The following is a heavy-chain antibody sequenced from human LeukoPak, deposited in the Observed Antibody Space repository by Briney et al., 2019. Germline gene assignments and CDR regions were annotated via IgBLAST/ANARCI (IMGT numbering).Heavy chain of an antibody. J-gene: IGHJ4*02. CDR1: GFTFSSYG. V-gene: IGHV3-30*02. CDR3: AKGHGDYVPEIDFDC. CDR2: IRYDGGNT. D-gene: IGHD4-17*01. Sequence: GGSLRLSCAASGFTFSSYGMHWVRQAPGKGLEWVTFIRYDGGNTHYADSVKGRFTISRDNSKNTLYLQINSLRAEDTAVYYCAKGHGDYVPEIDFDCWGQGTLVTVSS.